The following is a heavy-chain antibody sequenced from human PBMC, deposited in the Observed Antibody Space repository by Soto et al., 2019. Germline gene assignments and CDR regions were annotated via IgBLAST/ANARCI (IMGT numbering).Heavy chain of an antibody. CDR1: GYTFTGYY. CDR3: ARDDRSGYSYFDY. J-gene: IGHJ4*02. D-gene: IGHD3-3*01. Sequence: ASVKVSCKASGYTFTGYYTHWVRQAPGQGLEWMGWINPNSGGTNYAQKFQGRVTMTRDTSISTAYMELSRLRSDDTAVYYWARDDRSGYSYFDYWGQGTLVTVSS. V-gene: IGHV1-2*02. CDR2: INPNSGGT.